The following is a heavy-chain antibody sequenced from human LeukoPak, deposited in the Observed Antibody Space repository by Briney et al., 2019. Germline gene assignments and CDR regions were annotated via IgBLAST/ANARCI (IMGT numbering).Heavy chain of an antibody. J-gene: IGHJ4*02. CDR1: GLSFSAYA. V-gene: IGHV3-23*01. CDR3: ARERYCGGDCYGEGFDY. D-gene: IGHD2-21*02. CDR2: ISGSGSAT. Sequence: HPGGSLRLSCAASGLSFSAYAMNWVRQVPGKGLEWVSGISGSGSATYYADSVKGRFTISRDNSKNTLYLQMNSLRAEDTAVYYCARERYCGGDCYGEGFDYWGQGTLVTVSS.